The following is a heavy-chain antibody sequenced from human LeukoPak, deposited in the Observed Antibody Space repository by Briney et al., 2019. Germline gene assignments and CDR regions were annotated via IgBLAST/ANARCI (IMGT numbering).Heavy chain of an antibody. CDR2: IWYDGSNK. D-gene: IGHD4-11*01. V-gene: IGHV3-33*01. Sequence: GRSLRLSCAVSGFTFRSYGMHWVRQAPGKGLEWVAVIWYDGSNKYYADSVKGRFTISRDSSKNTLDLQMNSLRAEDTAVYYCVRVGYTNYGIDYWGQGTLVTVSS. CDR1: GFTFRSYG. J-gene: IGHJ4*02. CDR3: VRVGYTNYGIDY.